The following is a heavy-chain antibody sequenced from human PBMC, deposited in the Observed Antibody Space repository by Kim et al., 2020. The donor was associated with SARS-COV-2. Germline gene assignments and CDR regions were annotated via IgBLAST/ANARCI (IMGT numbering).Heavy chain of an antibody. CDR2: INAGNGNT. CDR1: GYTFTSYA. J-gene: IGHJ4*02. V-gene: IGHV1-3*01. Sequence: ASVKVSCKASGYTFTSYAMHWVRQAPGQRLEWMGWINAGNGNTKYSQKFQGRVTITRDTSASTAYMELSSLRSEDTAVYYCARDHIVATIDPHPFDYWGQGTLVTVSS. CDR3: ARDHIVATIDPHPFDY. D-gene: IGHD5-12*01.